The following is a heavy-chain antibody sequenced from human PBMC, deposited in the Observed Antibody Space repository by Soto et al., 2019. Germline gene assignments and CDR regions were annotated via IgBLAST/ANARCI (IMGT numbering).Heavy chain of an antibody. CDR2: IYSGGGT. V-gene: IGHV3-66*01. CDR1: LFIVSDNY. Sequence: EVRLVQSGGGLVQPAGSLRLSSAASLFIVSDNYMSWVRQAPGKGLEWVSLIYSGGGTDYAESVKGRFTISRDNSKNTRYLQMTSLKAEDTGIYYCATRMNTAPYWGQGTVVTVSS. J-gene: IGHJ4*02. CDR3: ATRMNTAPY. D-gene: IGHD4-17*01.